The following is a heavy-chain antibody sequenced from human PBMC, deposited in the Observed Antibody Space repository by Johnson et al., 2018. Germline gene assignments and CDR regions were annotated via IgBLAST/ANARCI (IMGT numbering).Heavy chain of an antibody. Sequence: VQLVESGGGLVQPGRSLRLSCAASGFTFDDYAMHWVRHAPGKGLEWVSGISWNSGTIAYADSVKGRFTISRDNAKKSLYLQMKRLRAEDTASYYCAKDKVTGGTYSEPRGSYYYYMDVWGKGTTVTVSS. CDR2: ISWNSGTI. D-gene: IGHD1-26*01. CDR3: AKDKVTGGTYSEPRGSYYYYMDV. CDR1: GFTFDDYA. J-gene: IGHJ6*03. V-gene: IGHV3-9*01.